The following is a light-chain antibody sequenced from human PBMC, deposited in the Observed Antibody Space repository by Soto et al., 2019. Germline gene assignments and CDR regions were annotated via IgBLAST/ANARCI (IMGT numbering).Light chain of an antibody. Sequence: DIQMTQSPSSLSASLGDRVTITCQASHDISNHLNWFQQKPGKAPKLLIYDASNLETGVPSRFSGSGSGTDFTFTISSLQPDDIATYYCQQYDNVLFTFDPGTKVHI. V-gene: IGKV1-33*01. CDR3: QQYDNVLFT. J-gene: IGKJ3*01. CDR2: DAS. CDR1: HDISNH.